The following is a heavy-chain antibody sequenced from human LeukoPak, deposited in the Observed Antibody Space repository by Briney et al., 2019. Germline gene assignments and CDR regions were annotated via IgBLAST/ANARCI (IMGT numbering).Heavy chain of an antibody. D-gene: IGHD4-17*01. CDR2: ISHSGST. CDR3: ATSTVTTGDLDY. J-gene: IGHJ4*02. V-gene: IGHV4-4*02. Sequence: PSGTLSLTCAVSGGSISSNNWRTWVRQPPGKGLEWIGEISHSGSTNYNPSLKSRVTISVDKSKNQFSLKLSSVTAADTAVYYCATSTVTTGDLDYWGQGTLVTVSS. CDR1: GGSISSNNW.